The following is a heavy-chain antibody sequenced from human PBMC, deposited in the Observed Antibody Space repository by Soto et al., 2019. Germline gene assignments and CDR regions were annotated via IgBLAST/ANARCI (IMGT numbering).Heavy chain of an antibody. CDR1: GYTFTSYY. V-gene: IGHV1-46*01. D-gene: IGHD6-6*01. J-gene: IGHJ6*02. CDR2: INPSGGST. CDR3: ARDWGIAARLFYGMDV. Sequence: GASVKVYCKAAGYTFTSYYMHWVRQAPGQGLEWMGIINPSGGSTSYAQKFQGRVTMTRDTSTSTVYMELSSLRSEDTAVYYCARDWGIAARLFYGMDVWGQGTTVTVSS.